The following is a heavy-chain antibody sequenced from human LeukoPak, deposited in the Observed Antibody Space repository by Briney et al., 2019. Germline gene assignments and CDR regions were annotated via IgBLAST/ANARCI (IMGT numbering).Heavy chain of an antibody. V-gene: IGHV1-24*01. CDR3: ATVGGVRATDYYYYYMDV. Sequence: ASVKVSCKVSGYTLTELSMHWVRQAPGKGLEWMGGFDPEDGETIYAQKFQGRVTMTEDTSTDTAYMELSSLRSEDTAVYYCATVGGVRATDYYYYYMDVWGKGTTVTVPS. J-gene: IGHJ6*03. CDR1: GYTLTELS. CDR2: FDPEDGET. D-gene: IGHD3-10*01.